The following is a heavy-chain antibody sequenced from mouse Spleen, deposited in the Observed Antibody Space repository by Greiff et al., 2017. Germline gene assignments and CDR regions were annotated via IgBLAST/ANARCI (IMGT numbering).Heavy chain of an antibody. V-gene: IGHV5-9-2*01. D-gene: IGHD2-4*01. CDR1: GFTFSSYG. J-gene: IGHJ1*01. CDR2: ISGGGSYT. Sequence: EVMLVESGGGLVKPGGSLKLSCAASGFTFSSYGMSWVRQTPEKRLEWVATISGGGSYTYYPDSVKGRFTISRDNAKNNLYLQMSSLRSEDTALYYCARGYDYYWYFDVWGAGTTVTVSS. CDR3: ARGYDYYWYFDV.